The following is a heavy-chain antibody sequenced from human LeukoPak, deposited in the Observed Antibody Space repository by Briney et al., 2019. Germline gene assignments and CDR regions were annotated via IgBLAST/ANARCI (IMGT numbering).Heavy chain of an antibody. CDR3: ARGVRGVIITYVWFDP. D-gene: IGHD3-10*01. J-gene: IGHJ5*02. V-gene: IGHV4-61*08. Sequence: SQTLSLTCTVSGGSISSGGYYWSWIRQHPGKGLEWIGHIYYSGSTNYNPSLKSRVTISVDTSKNQFSLKLSSVTAADTAVYYCARGVRGVIITYVWFDPWGQGTLVTVSS. CDR1: GGSISSGGYY. CDR2: IYYSGST.